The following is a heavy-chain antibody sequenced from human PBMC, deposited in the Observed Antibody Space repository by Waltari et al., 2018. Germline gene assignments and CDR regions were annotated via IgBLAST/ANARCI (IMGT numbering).Heavy chain of an antibody. CDR2: INPNSGDT. D-gene: IGHD3-3*01. J-gene: IGHJ4*02. V-gene: IGHV1-2*07. Sequence: QVQLVQSGTEVKKPGASVKVSCKASGYTFTGYYIHWVRQAPGKGLEWRGWINPNSGDTDYAHMCQGRVTMNRDTSISTAYMELSRLRSDDTAVYYCARGVKIFGVITYFDYWGQGSLVTVSS. CDR3: ARGVKIFGVITYFDY. CDR1: GYTFTGYY.